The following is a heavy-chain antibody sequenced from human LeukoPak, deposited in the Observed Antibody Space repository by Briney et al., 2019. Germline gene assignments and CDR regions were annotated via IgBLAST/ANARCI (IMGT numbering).Heavy chain of an antibody. D-gene: IGHD3-16*01. CDR3: ASDYPSFHS. CDR2: IYSGGST. CDR1: GFTVSSNY. V-gene: IGHV3-53*01. J-gene: IGHJ5*02. Sequence: GGSLRHSCEASGFTVSSNYMSWVRQAPGKGLEWVSVIYSGGSTYYADSVKGRFTISRDRSNNTLFLQMNSLRAEDTAVYYCASDYPSFHSWGQGTLVTVSS.